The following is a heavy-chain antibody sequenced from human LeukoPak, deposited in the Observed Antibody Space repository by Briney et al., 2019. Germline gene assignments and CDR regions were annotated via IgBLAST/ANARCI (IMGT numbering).Heavy chain of an antibody. Sequence: GGPLRLSCAASGFTVSSNYMSWVRQAPGKGLEWVSVIYSGGSAYYAESVKGRFTISRDNSKNTLYLQMNSLRAEDTAVYYCARDVGSGINYWGQGTLVTVSS. CDR1: GFTVSSNY. CDR3: ARDVGSGINY. D-gene: IGHD2-15*01. J-gene: IGHJ4*02. CDR2: IYSGGSA. V-gene: IGHV3-53*01.